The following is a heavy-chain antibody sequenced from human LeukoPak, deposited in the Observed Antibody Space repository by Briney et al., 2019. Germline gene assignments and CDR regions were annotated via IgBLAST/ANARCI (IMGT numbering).Heavy chain of an antibody. CDR2: IYYSGST. D-gene: IGHD2-21*01. CDR3: ARENSPEGSLYWYFDL. V-gene: IGHV4-59*01. J-gene: IGHJ2*01. Sequence: SETLSLTCNVSGGSISSYYWSWIRQPPGKGLEWIGYIYYSGSTNYNPSLKSRVTISVDTSKSQFSLKLSSVTAADTAVYYCARENSPEGSLYWYFDLWGRGTLVTVSS. CDR1: GGSISSYY.